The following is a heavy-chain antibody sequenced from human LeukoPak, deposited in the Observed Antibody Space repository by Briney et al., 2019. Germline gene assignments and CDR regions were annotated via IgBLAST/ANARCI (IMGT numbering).Heavy chain of an antibody. CDR1: GFTFSRYW. CDR2: IKSDGNT. J-gene: IGHJ1*01. Sequence: GGSLRLSCAASGFTFSRYWMHWVRQAPGKGLVWVSRIKSDGNTNYADSVKGQFTISRDNAKNTVSLQMNSLRAEDTGVYFCARAPSEIGGYYPEYFRHWGQGTLVTVSS. D-gene: IGHD3-22*01. V-gene: IGHV3-74*01. CDR3: ARAPSEIGGYYPEYFRH.